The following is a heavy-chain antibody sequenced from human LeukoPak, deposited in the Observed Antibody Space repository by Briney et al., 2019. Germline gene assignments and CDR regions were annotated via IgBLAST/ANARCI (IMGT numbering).Heavy chain of an antibody. CDR3: ARETTMVRGVITAPFDY. CDR2: IYSGGST. J-gene: IGHJ4*02. V-gene: IGHV3-53*05. CDR1: GFTVSSNY. D-gene: IGHD3-10*01. Sequence: GGSLRLSCAASGFTVSSNYMSWVRQAPGKGLEWVSVIYSGGSTYYADSVKGRFTISRDNSKNTLYLQMNSLRAGDTAVYYCARETTMVRGVITAPFDYWGQGTLVTVSS.